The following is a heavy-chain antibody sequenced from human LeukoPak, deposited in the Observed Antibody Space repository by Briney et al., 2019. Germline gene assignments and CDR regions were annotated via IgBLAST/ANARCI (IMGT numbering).Heavy chain of an antibody. Sequence: GGSLRLSCAASGFTFSSYAMSWVRQAPGKGLEWVSAISGSGGSTYYADSVKGRFTISRDNSKNTLYLQMNSLRAEDTAEYYCAKDREITIFGVVNNFDYWGQGTLVTVSS. V-gene: IGHV3-23*01. CDR2: ISGSGGST. CDR3: AKDREITIFGVVNNFDY. D-gene: IGHD3-3*01. CDR1: GFTFSSYA. J-gene: IGHJ4*02.